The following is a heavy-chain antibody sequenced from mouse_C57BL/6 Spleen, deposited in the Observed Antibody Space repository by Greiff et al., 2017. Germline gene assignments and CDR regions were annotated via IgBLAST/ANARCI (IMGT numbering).Heavy chain of an antibody. CDR2: INPSTGGT. CDR1: GYSFTGYY. Sequence: VQLQQSGPELVKPGASVKISCKASGYSFTGYYMNWVKQSPEKSLEWIGEINPSTGGTTYNQKFKAKATLTVDKSSSTAYMQLKSLTSEDSAVXYCARPHYYGSRFDYWGQGTTLTVSS. CDR3: ARPHYYGSRFDY. D-gene: IGHD1-1*01. J-gene: IGHJ2*01. V-gene: IGHV1-42*01.